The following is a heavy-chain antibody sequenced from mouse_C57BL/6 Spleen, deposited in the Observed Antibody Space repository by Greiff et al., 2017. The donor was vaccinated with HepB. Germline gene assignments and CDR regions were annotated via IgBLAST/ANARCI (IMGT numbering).Heavy chain of an antibody. Sequence: VKLQQPGAELVRPGSSVKLSCKASGYTFTSYWMHWVKQRPIQGLEWIGNIDPSDSETHYNQKFKDKATLTVDKSSSTAYMQLSSLTSEDSAVYYCARLGVYYGSSYDYWGQGTTLTVSS. D-gene: IGHD1-1*01. CDR1: GYTFTSYW. V-gene: IGHV1-52*01. CDR3: ARLGVYYGSSYDY. J-gene: IGHJ2*01. CDR2: IDPSDSET.